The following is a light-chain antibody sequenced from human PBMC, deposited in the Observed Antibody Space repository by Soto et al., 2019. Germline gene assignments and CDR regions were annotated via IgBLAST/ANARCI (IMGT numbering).Light chain of an antibody. CDR2: LGS. Sequence: DLVMTQSPLSLPVTPGEPASISCRSSQSLLHSNGYNYLDWYLQKPGQSPQLLIYLGSNRASGVPDRFSGSGSGTDFTLQISRVEAEDVGVYYCMQALQTPRYTFGQGTKLEIK. J-gene: IGKJ2*01. CDR1: QSLLHSNGYNY. V-gene: IGKV2-28*01. CDR3: MQALQTPRYT.